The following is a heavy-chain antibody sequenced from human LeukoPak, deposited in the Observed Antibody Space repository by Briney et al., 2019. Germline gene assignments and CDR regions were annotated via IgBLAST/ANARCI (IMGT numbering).Heavy chain of an antibody. D-gene: IGHD3-10*01. CDR2: INTNTGNP. Sequence: GASVKVSCKASGYTFTSYAMNWVRQAPGQGLEWMGWINTNTGNPTYAQGFTGRFVFSLDTSVSTAYLQISSLKAEDTAVYYCASGSPRTDYYGMDVWGQGTTVTVSS. V-gene: IGHV7-4-1*02. CDR3: ASGSPRTDYYGMDV. J-gene: IGHJ6*02. CDR1: GYTFTSYA.